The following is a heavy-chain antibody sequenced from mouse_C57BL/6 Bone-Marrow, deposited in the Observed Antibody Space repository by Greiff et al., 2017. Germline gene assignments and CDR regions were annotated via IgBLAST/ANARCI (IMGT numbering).Heavy chain of an antibody. CDR3: ARQGWLRREFAY. V-gene: IGHV1-55*01. Sequence: QVQLKQSGAELVKPGASVKMSCKASGYTFTSYWITWVKQRPGQGLEWIGDIYPGSGSTNYNEKFKSKATLTVDTSPSTAYMQLSSLTSEDSAVYYCARQGWLRREFAYWGQGTLVTVSA. CDR1: GYTFTSYW. CDR2: IYPGSGST. J-gene: IGHJ3*01. D-gene: IGHD2-2*01.